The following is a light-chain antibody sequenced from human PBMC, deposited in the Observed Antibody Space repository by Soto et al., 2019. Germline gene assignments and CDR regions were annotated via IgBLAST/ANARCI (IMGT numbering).Light chain of an antibody. V-gene: IGKV3-20*01. J-gene: IGKJ1*01. CDR2: GAA. Sequence: ETVLTPSPGTLALSPGERATLSCRASQSVSSDYLTWYPPEPGQAPRLRIYGAASRATGIPDRFSGSGSGTDCTLTISSLEPEDFEVYYCKKRRTFGQGTKVDI. CDR1: QSVSSDY. CDR3: KKRRT.